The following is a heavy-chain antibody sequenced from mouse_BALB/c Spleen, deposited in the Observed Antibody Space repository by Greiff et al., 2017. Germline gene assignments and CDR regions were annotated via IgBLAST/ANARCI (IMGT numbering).Heavy chain of an antibody. CDR2: IYPGSGST. Sequence: VQLQQPGAELVKPGTSVKLSCKASGYNFTSYWINWVKLRPGQGLEWIGDIYPGSGSTNYNEKFKSQATLTVDTSSSTAYMQLSILASEDSALYYCARGWFYAMDYWGQGTSVTVSS. CDR3: ARGWFYAMDY. V-gene: IGHV1-55*01. J-gene: IGHJ4*01. D-gene: IGHD1-1*02. CDR1: GYNFTSYW.